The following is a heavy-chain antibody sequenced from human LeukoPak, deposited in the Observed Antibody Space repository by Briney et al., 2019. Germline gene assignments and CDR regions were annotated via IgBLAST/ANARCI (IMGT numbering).Heavy chain of an antibody. CDR1: GGSISSSSYY. D-gene: IGHD6-13*01. CDR3: ARALGAAAGAMGY. Sequence: NPSEALSLTCTVSGGSISSSSYYWGWIRQPPGKGLEWIGYIYYSGSTYYNPSLKSRVTISVDTSKNQFSLKLSSVTAADTAVYYCARALGAAAGAMGYWGQGTLVTVSS. CDR2: IYYSGST. J-gene: IGHJ4*02. V-gene: IGHV4-30-4*08.